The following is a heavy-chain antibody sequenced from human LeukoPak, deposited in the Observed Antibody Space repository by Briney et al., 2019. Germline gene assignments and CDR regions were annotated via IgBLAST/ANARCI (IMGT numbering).Heavy chain of an antibody. V-gene: IGHV4-34*01. CDR2: INYRGST. CDR3: ARGGGSYYMDV. D-gene: IGHD3-10*01. Sequence: PSETLSLTCAVYGGSFSGYYWSWIRQPPGKGLEWIGEINYRGSTNYNPSLKSRVTISVDTSKNQVSLRLNSVTAADTAVYYCARGGGSYYMDVWGNGTTVTVSS. CDR1: GGSFSGYY. J-gene: IGHJ6*03.